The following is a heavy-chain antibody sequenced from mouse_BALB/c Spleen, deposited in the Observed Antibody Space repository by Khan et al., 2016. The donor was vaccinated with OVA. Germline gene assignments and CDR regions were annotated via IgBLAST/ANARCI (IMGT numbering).Heavy chain of an antibody. CDR2: IDPSDSET. V-gene: IGHV1-61*01. CDR1: AYIFTDYW. Sequence: VQLQESGAELVRPGASVRLSCKAPAYIFTDYWMNWVKQRPGQGLEWIGMIDPSDSETHYNQIFKDKATLTVDKSSTTAYMQLSSLTSEDSAVYYCGRCLMEAMDYWGQGTSVTVSS. J-gene: IGHJ4*01. CDR3: GRCLMEAMDY.